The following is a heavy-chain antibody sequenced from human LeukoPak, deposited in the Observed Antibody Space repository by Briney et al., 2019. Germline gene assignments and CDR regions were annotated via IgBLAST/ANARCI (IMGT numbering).Heavy chain of an antibody. D-gene: IGHD7-27*01. V-gene: IGHV3-9*01. Sequence: GGSLRLSCAASGFTFADYTMHWVRHLPGMGLEWVSGITWNSDSTDYADSVKGRFTISRDNAKNSLYLEMNSLRADDTALYYCAKGNWGNPFDIWGQGTMVTVFS. CDR3: AKGNWGNPFDI. CDR2: ITWNSDST. J-gene: IGHJ3*02. CDR1: GFTFADYT.